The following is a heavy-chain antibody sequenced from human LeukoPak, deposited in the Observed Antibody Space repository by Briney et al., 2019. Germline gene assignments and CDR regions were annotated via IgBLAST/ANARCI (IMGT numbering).Heavy chain of an antibody. V-gene: IGHV3-30-3*01. CDR3: ASARYSSGWSNPFDH. Sequence: PGGSLKLSCAASGFTLSDHYMDWVRQAPGKGLEWVAVISYDGSNKYYADSVKGRFTISRDNSKNTLYLQMNSLRAEDTAVYYCASARYSSGWSNPFDHWGQGTLVTVSS. D-gene: IGHD6-19*01. CDR2: ISYDGSNK. CDR1: GFTLSDHY. J-gene: IGHJ4*02.